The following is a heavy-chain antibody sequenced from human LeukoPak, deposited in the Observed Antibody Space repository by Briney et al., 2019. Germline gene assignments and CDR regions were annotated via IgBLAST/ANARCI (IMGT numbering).Heavy chain of an antibody. CDR3: ATAGVLRYFDWLLSFDY. Sequence: ASVKASCTVSGYTLTELSMHWVRQAPGKGLEWMGGFDPEDGETIYAQKFQGRVTMTEDTSTDTAYMELSSLRSEDTAVYYCATAGVLRYFDWLLSFDYWGQGTLVTVSS. V-gene: IGHV1-24*01. CDR1: GYTLTELS. J-gene: IGHJ4*02. D-gene: IGHD3-9*01. CDR2: FDPEDGET.